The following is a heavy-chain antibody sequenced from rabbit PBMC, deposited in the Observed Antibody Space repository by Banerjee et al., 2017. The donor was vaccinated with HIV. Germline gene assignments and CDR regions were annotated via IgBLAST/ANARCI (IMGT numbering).Heavy chain of an antibody. CDR3: ARVTGYGSTSGHPTRLDL. V-gene: IGHV1S40*01. Sequence: QSLEESGGDLVKPGASLTLSCKASGFTISSCFWMCWVRQAPGKGLEWVGCIYAGSGSTYYASWAKGRFTVSKTSSTTVTLQMTSLTAADTATYFCARVTGYGSTSGHPTRLDLWGQGTLVTVS. J-gene: IGHJ3*01. CDR1: GFTISSCFW. D-gene: IGHD1-1*01. CDR2: IYAGSGST.